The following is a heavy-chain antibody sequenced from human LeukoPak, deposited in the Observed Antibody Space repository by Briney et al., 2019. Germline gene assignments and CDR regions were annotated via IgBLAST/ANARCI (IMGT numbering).Heavy chain of an antibody. CDR2: MNPNSGNT. V-gene: IGHV1-8*01. Sequence: ASVKVSCKASGYTFTSYDINWVRQATGQGLEWMGWMNPNSGNTGYAQKFQGRVTMTRNTSISTAYMELSSLRSEDTAVYYCASLNTMIVVVKYAFDIWGQGTMVTVSS. CDR1: GYTFTSYD. J-gene: IGHJ3*02. CDR3: ASLNTMIVVVKYAFDI. D-gene: IGHD3-22*01.